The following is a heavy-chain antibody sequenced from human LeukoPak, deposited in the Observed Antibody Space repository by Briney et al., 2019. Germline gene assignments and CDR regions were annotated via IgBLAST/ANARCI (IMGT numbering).Heavy chain of an antibody. CDR3: ARVPYCGGDCYTFDY. D-gene: IGHD2-21*02. CDR2: IIPIFGTA. Sequence: ASVKVSCEASGGTFSSYAISWVRQAPGQGLEWMGGIIPIFGTANYAQKFQGRVTITADESTSTAYMELSSLRSEDTAAYYCARVPYCGGDCYTFDYWGQGTLVTVSS. J-gene: IGHJ4*02. V-gene: IGHV1-69*13. CDR1: GGTFSSYA.